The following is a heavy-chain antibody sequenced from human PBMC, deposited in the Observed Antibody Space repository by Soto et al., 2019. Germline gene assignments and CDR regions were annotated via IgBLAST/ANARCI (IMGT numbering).Heavy chain of an antibody. CDR3: ARGRDDFNGRYLDF. CDR2: LYYSDST. D-gene: IGHD1-26*01. J-gene: IGHJ2*01. Sequence: SETLSFTCTVSGGSISSHYWSWLRQSPGKGLEWIGYLYYSDSTNYNPSLESRVTIAPGTSKNQFSLKVRSVTAADTAVYYCARGRDDFNGRYLDFRGRGTMVTVYS. V-gene: IGHV4-59*11. CDR1: GGSISSHY.